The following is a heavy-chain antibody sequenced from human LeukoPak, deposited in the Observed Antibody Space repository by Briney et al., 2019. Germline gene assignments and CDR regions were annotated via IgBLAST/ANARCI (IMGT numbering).Heavy chain of an antibody. CDR3: ARALGGMVRGVRYYYYYMDV. V-gene: IGHV3-66*01. Sequence: GGSLRLSCAASGFTFNTYSLTWVRQAPGKGLEWVSVIYSGGSTYYADSVKGRFTISRDNSKNTLYLQMNSLRAEDTAVYYCARALGGMVRGVRYYYYYMDVWGKGTTVTISS. J-gene: IGHJ6*03. CDR2: IYSGGST. CDR1: GFTFNTYS. D-gene: IGHD3-10*01.